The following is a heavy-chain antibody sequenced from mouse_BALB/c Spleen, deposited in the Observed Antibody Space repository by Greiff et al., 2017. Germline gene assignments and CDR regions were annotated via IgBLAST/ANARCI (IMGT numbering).Heavy chain of an antibody. D-gene: IGHD3-3*01. CDR1: GFAFSSYD. V-gene: IGHV5-12-1*01. CDR3: ARHGRLGMDY. J-gene: IGHJ4*01. CDR2: ISSGGGST. Sequence: EVKLMESGGGLVKPGGFLKLSCAASGFAFSSYDMSWVRQTPEKRLEWVAYISSGGGSTYYPDTVKGRFTISRDNAKNTLYLQMSSLKSEDTAMYYCARHGRLGMDYWGQGTSVTVSS.